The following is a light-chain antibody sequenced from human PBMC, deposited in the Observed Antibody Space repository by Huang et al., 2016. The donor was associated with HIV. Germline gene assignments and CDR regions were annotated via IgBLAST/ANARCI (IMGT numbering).Light chain of an antibody. Sequence: EIVLTQSPGTLSLSPGERATLSCRASQSVSSSYLGWYQQKPGQAPRRLIYGASSRATGIPDRFSGSGSGTDFTLTISRLEPEDFAVYYCQQYGSSPPAFGQGTKVEIK. CDR3: QQYGSSPPA. CDR2: GAS. J-gene: IGKJ1*01. V-gene: IGKV3-20*01. CDR1: QSVSSSY.